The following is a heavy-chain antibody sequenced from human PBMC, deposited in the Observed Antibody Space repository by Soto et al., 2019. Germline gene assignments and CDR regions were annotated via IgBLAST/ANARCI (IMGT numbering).Heavy chain of an antibody. CDR3: AREPPWSGPLPTDAFDL. CDR2: FFIGGDT. V-gene: IGHV3-53*01. J-gene: IGHJ3*01. Sequence: GGSLRLSCAASVFVVTNYYMSCVRHSPGKWLEWVAVFFIGGDTHYAESVKGRFTISRDNSKNTLYLQMNSLRAEDTAVYYCAREPPWSGPLPTDAFDLLGQATMVTVS. D-gene: IGHD3-3*01. CDR1: VFVVTNYY.